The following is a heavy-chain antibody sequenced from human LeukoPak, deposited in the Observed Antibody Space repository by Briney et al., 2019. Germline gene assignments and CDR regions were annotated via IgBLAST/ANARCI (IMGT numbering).Heavy chain of an antibody. V-gene: IGHV4-4*02. Sequence: SETLSLTCAVSGGSISSSNWWSWVRQPPGKGLEWIGEIYHSGSTNYNPSLKSRVTISVDKSKNQFSLKLSSVTAADTAVYYCARFDWLGDYYFDYWGQGTLVTVSS. CDR1: GGSISSSNW. CDR3: ARFDWLGDYYFDY. CDR2: IYHSGST. D-gene: IGHD3-9*01. J-gene: IGHJ4*02.